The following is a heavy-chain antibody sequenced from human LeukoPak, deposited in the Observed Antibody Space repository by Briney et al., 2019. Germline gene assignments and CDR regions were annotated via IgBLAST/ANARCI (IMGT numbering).Heavy chain of an antibody. Sequence: ASVKVSCKASGYTFTAYSMHWVRQAPGQGLEWMGWINPNSGGTNYAQKFQGRVTMTRDTSISTAYMELSRLRSDDTAVYYCARALVPENYYDSSGSRGFDYWGQGTLVTVSS. CDR3: ARALVPENYYDSSGSRGFDY. V-gene: IGHV1-2*02. CDR2: INPNSGGT. D-gene: IGHD3-22*01. CDR1: GYTFTAYS. J-gene: IGHJ4*02.